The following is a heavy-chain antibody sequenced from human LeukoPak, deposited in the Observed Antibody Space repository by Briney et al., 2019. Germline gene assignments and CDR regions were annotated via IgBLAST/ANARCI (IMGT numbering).Heavy chain of an antibody. CDR3: AKDLLMSSGWYLFSAFDI. CDR2: ISGSGGST. Sequence: GGSLRLSCAASGFTFSSYAMSWVRQAPGKGLEWVSAISGSGGSTYYADSVKGRFTISRDNSKNTLYLQMNSLRAEDTAVYYCAKDLLMSSGWYLFSAFDIWGQGTMVTVSS. V-gene: IGHV3-23*01. J-gene: IGHJ3*02. D-gene: IGHD6-19*01. CDR1: GFTFSSYA.